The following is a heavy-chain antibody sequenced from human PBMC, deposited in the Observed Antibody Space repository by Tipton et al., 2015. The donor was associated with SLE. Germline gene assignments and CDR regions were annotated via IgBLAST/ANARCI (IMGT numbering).Heavy chain of an antibody. Sequence: PLRLSCAASGFTFSQWWISWIRQAPGKGLEWVSYISPSGDSLYYQDSVKGRFTVARDNAKDSVYLQMTSLRAEDTAVYFCARGHYGLDVWGQGTTVTVSS. CDR2: ISPSGDSL. CDR1: GFTFSQWW. J-gene: IGHJ6*02. V-gene: IGHV3-11*01. CDR3: ARGHYGLDV.